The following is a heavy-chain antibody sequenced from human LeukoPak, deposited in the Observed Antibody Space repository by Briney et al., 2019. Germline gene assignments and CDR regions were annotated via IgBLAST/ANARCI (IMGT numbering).Heavy chain of an antibody. V-gene: IGHV4-39*02. Sequence: PSETLSLTCSASGGSINRSSKYWGWIRQSPGKGLEWIGSVYYSGSTDYNSSLKSRVTISVDTSKNHFSLKLSSVTAADTAVYYCATFSGNYVFDYWGQGTRVTVSS. CDR2: VYYSGST. J-gene: IGHJ4*02. D-gene: IGHD1-26*01. CDR3: ATFSGNYVFDY. CDR1: GGSINRSSKY.